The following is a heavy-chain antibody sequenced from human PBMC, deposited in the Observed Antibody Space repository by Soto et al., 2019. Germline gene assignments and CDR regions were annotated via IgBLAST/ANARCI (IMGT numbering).Heavy chain of an antibody. CDR1: GYTFTSYA. J-gene: IGHJ4*02. D-gene: IGHD6-19*01. CDR3: ARGGSGWRYYFAY. Sequence: GASVKVSCKASGYTFTSYAMHWVRQAPGQRLEWMGWINAGNGNTKYSQKFQGRVTITRDTSASTAYMELSSLRSEDTAVYYCARGGSGWRYYFAYWGQGTLVTVSS. CDR2: INAGNGNT. V-gene: IGHV1-3*01.